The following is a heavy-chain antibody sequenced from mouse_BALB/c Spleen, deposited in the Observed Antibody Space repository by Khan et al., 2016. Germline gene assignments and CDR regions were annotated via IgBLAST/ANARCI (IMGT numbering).Heavy chain of an antibody. CDR3: ARWYGNYALDY. D-gene: IGHD2-10*02. CDR1: GYTFTNHG. J-gene: IGHJ4*01. V-gene: IGHV9-3*02. CDR2: INTNTGAP. Sequence: QIQLVQSGPELKKPGETVKISCKASGYTFTNHGVHWVKQAPGKGLKWMGWINTNTGAPTYAEEFKGRFAFSLETSASTAFLQIDNLKNEDTATYFCARWYGNYALDYWGQGTSVTVSS.